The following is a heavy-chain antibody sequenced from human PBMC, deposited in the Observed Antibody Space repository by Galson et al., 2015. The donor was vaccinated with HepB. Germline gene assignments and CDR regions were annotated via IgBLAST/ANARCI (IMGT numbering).Heavy chain of an antibody. D-gene: IGHD2-21*01. CDR3: ARYGYSDNY. CDR2: IYHSGST. V-gene: IGHV4-4*02. Sequence: SLRLSCAASGFTFSSYWMSWVRQPPGKGLEWIGEIYHSGSTNYNPSLKSRVTISVDKSKNQFSLKLSSVTAADTAVYYCARYGYSDNYWGQGTLVTVSS. J-gene: IGHJ4*02. CDR1: GFTFSSYW.